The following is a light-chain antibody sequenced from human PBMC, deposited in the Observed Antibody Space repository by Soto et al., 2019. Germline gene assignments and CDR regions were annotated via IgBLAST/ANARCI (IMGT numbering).Light chain of an antibody. Sequence: EIVMTQSPDTLSVSAGDVASVSCRASETVDSNVAWYQLKPGQAPRLLIHGAFTRVTGVPDRFSGSGSGTDFTLTINRLEPEDFAVYYCQQYGSSVYTFGQGPRWISN. CDR2: GAF. CDR1: ETVDSN. CDR3: QQYGSSVYT. V-gene: IGKV3-20*01. J-gene: IGKJ2*01.